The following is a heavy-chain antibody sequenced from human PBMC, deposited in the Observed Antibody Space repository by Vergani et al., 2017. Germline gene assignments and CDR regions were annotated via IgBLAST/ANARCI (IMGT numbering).Heavy chain of an antibody. CDR2: IIPIFGTA. CDR1: GGTFSSYA. J-gene: IGHJ6*03. CDR3: ARVAVAGTVHYYYYYMDV. V-gene: IGHV1-69*01. D-gene: IGHD6-19*01. Sequence: QVQLVQSGAEVKKPGSSVKVSCKASGGTFSSYAISWVRQAPGQGLEWMGGIIPIFGTANYAQKFQGRVTITADDSTSTAYMELSSLRSEDTAVYYCARVAVAGTVHYYYYYMDVGGKGTTVTVSS.